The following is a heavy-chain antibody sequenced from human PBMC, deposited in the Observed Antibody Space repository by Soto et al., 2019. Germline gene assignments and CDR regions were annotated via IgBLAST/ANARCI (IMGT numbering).Heavy chain of an antibody. J-gene: IGHJ6*02. Sequence: QPGGSLRLSCAASGFTFRSYGMHWVRQAPGKGLEWVAVIWYGGSNKYYADSVKGRFTISRDNSKNRLYLQMNSLRVEDTAVYYCARERDQGNYYFGMDVWGQGTKVTVSS. CDR3: ARERDQGNYYFGMDV. V-gene: IGHV3-33*01. CDR2: IWYGGSNK. CDR1: GFTFRSYG. D-gene: IGHD2-2*01.